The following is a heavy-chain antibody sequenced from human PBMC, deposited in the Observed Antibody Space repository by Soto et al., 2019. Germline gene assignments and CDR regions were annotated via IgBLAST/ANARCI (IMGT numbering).Heavy chain of an antibody. Sequence: EVQLLESGGGLVQPGGSLRLSCAASGFTFSSYAMSWVRQAPGKGLEWVSAISGSGGSTYYAASVKGRFTISRDNCXNTPYLQMTSLRAADTAVYYCAAAAREYYYYGMDVWGQGTTVTVSS. CDR3: AAAAREYYYYGMDV. CDR1: GFTFSSYA. D-gene: IGHD6-25*01. CDR2: ISGSGGST. V-gene: IGHV3-23*01. J-gene: IGHJ6*02.